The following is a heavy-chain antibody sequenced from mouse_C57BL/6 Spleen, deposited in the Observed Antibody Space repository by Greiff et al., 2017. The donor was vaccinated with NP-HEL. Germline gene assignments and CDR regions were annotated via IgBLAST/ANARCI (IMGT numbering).Heavy chain of an antibody. Sequence: EVMLVESGGGLVQPGGSLSLSCAASGFTFTDYYMSWVRQPPGKALAWLGFIRNKANGYTTEYSASVKGRFTISRDNSQSILYLQMNALRAEDSATYYCARGDYGSSFFDYWGQGTTLTVSS. CDR3: ARGDYGSSFFDY. J-gene: IGHJ2*01. D-gene: IGHD1-1*01. CDR1: GFTFTDYY. CDR2: IRNKANGYTT. V-gene: IGHV7-3*01.